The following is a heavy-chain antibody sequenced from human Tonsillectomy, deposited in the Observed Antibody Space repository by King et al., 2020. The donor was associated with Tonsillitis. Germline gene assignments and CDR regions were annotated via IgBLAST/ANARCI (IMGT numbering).Heavy chain of an antibody. CDR1: GGTFSNYG. Sequence: HGQLVQSGAEVKKPGSSVKVSCKTSGGTFSNYGINWVRQAPGQGLEWMGGINPIFGTANYAQKFQGRVRITADESTNTAYMELRSLGSEDTAVYYCARELGMRVDYWGQGPLVTVSS. D-gene: IGHD7-27*01. V-gene: IGHV1-69*01. CDR3: ARELGMRVDY. J-gene: IGHJ4*02. CDR2: INPIFGTA.